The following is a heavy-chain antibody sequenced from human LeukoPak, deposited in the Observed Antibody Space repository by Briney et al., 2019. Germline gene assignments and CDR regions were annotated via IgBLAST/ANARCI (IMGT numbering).Heavy chain of an antibody. D-gene: IGHD3-22*01. J-gene: IGHJ4*02. CDR1: GGTFSSYA. Sequence: GASVKVSCKASGGTFSSYAISWVRQAPGQGLEWMGRIIPILGIANYAQKFQGRVTITADKSTSTAYMELSSLRSEDTAVYYYAREYDSSGYTNFDYWGRGTLVTVSS. V-gene: IGHV1-69*04. CDR3: AREYDSSGYTNFDY. CDR2: IIPILGIA.